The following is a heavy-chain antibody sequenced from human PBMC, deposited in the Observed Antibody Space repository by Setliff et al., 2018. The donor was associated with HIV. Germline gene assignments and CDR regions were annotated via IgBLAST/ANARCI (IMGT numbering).Heavy chain of an antibody. J-gene: IGHJ6*03. V-gene: IGHV3-30*02. D-gene: IGHD2-2*01. CDR1: GFPFSNYG. CDR2: IWHDGSNE. CDR3: AKGGSQLPARFYFYMDV. Sequence: GGSLRLSCAASGFPFSNYGMHWVRQAPGKGLEWVAVIWHDGSNEFHADSVKGRFTISRDNSKNTLYLQMNSLRADDTAVYYCAKGGSQLPARFYFYMDVWGKGTTVTVSS.